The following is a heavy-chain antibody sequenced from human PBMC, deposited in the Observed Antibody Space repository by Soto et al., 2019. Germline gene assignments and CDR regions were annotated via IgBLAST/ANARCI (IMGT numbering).Heavy chain of an antibody. J-gene: IGHJ4*02. V-gene: IGHV3-21*01. CDR2: ISSSSSYI. D-gene: IGHD3-22*01. CDR1: GFTFSSYS. Sequence: PGGSLRLSCAASGFTFSSYSMNWVRQAPGKGLEWVSSISSSSSYIYYADSVKGRFTISRDNAKNSLYLQMNSLRAEDTAVYYCARDHRMKVYDSSGRCFDYWGKGTLVTVSS. CDR3: ARDHRMKVYDSSGRCFDY.